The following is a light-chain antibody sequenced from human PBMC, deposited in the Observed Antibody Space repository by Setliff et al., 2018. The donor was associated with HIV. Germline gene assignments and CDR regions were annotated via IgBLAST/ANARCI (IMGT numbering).Light chain of an antibody. Sequence: SYELTQPPSVSVSPGQTARISCSGDKLGDKFASWYQQRPGLSPVVVIYQDTKRPSGIPERFSGSNSGNTATLTISGTQAMDEADYFCQAWDSSAVIFGGGTK. V-gene: IGLV3-1*01. CDR3: QAWDSSAVI. CDR2: QDT. J-gene: IGLJ2*01. CDR1: KLGDKF.